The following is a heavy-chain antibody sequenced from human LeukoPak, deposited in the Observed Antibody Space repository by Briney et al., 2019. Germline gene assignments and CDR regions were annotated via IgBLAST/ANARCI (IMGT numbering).Heavy chain of an antibody. CDR2: IKQDGSET. CDR1: GFSFSNSW. D-gene: IGHD3-3*01. V-gene: IGHV3-7*01. Sequence: GGSLRLSCAASGFSFSNSWMTWVRQSPGKGLEWVANIKQDGSETYYVDSVMGRFTISRLNAKNSVYLQMTSLRAEDTAVYYCARDRSISGVVTIDFWGQGTLVTASS. J-gene: IGHJ4*02. CDR3: ARDRSISGVVTIDF.